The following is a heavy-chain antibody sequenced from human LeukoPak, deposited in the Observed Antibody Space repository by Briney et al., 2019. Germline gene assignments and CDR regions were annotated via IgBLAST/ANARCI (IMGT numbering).Heavy chain of an antibody. CDR2: IFPSGGEI. Sequence: GGSLRLSCEASGFTFSTFAMIWVRQSPGKGLEWVSSIFPSGGEIHYVDSVKGRFTISRDISKNTLYLQMNSLRAEDTAVYYCARVLSGRGSLYSYYYYMDVWGKGTTVTISS. V-gene: IGHV3-23*01. CDR1: GFTFSTFA. D-gene: IGHD3-10*01. CDR3: ARVLSGRGSLYSYYYYMDV. J-gene: IGHJ6*03.